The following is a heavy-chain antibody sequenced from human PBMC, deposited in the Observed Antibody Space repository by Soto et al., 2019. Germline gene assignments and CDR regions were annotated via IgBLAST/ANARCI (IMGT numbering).Heavy chain of an antibody. J-gene: IGHJ6*02. CDR2: ISYDGSNK. CDR3: ARDRGAISVVSYGMEF. CDR1: GFMFRSYG. Sequence: QVRLVESGGGVVQPGTSLKVSCAASGFMFRSYGMHWVRQAPGKGLEWVAVISYDGSNKYYGDSVKGRFTISRDNTKNTVFLQMNSLSAEDTGLYYCARDRGAISVVSYGMEFWGQGTTVTVSS. V-gene: IGHV3-30*03. D-gene: IGHD3-22*01.